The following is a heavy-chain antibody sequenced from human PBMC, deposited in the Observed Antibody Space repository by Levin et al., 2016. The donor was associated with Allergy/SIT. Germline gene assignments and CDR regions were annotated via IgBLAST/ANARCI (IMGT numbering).Heavy chain of an antibody. D-gene: IGHD5-24*01. J-gene: IGHJ4*02. CDR2: INHSGST. CDR3: ARGMETRDGYRGGYFDY. V-gene: IGHV4-34*01. Sequence: SETLSLTCAVYGGSFSGYYWSWIRQPPGKGLEWIGEINHSGSTNYNPSLKSRVTISVDTSKNQFSLKLSSVTAADTAVYYCARGMETRDGYRGGYFDYWGQGTLVTVSS. CDR1: GGSFSGYY.